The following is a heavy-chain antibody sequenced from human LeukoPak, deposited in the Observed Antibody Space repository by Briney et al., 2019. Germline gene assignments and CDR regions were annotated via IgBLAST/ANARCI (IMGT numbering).Heavy chain of an antibody. D-gene: IGHD3-16*01. J-gene: IGHJ6*02. CDR1: GFTLRNSQ. Sequence: GGSLRLSCKASGFTLRNSQMHWVRQPPGKGLERLAVISSSGGFCNDGHSVNGRFTVTRDNARSSLYLQMDSLGPEHTSVYYCARDRGELLYGFDVWGQGTTVIVS. CDR2: ISSSGGFC. CDR3: ARDRGELLYGFDV. V-gene: IGHV3-48*03.